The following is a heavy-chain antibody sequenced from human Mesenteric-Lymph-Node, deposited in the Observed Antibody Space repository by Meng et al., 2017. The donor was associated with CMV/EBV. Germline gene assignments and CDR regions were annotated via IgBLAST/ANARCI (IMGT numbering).Heavy chain of an antibody. J-gene: IGHJ2*01. Sequence: GESLKISCAASGFTFSSYDMHWVRQAKGKGLEWVSSISIAGDTYYPGSVKGRFTISRENAKNSLYLQMNSLRAGDTAVYYCARELETPGHWYFDLWGRGTLVTVSS. V-gene: IGHV3-13*01. D-gene: IGHD1-1*01. CDR1: GFTFSSYD. CDR2: ISIAGDT. CDR3: ARELETPGHWYFDL.